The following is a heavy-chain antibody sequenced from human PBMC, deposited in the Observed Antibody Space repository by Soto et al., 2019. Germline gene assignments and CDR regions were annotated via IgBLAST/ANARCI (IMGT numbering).Heavy chain of an antibody. D-gene: IGHD3-22*01. CDR1: GFTFSSAW. Sequence: PGGSLRLSCAASGFTFSSAWMNWVRQAPGKGLEWVGRIKSKTDGGTTDYAAPVKGRFTISRDDSKNTLYLQMNSLKTEDTAVYYCTTDPSIVVVSKYGMDVWGQGNTVTVSS. V-gene: IGHV3-15*07. CDR3: TTDPSIVVVSKYGMDV. CDR2: IKSKTDGGTT. J-gene: IGHJ6*02.